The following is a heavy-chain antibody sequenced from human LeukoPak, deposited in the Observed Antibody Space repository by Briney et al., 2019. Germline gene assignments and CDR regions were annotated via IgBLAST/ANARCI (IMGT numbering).Heavy chain of an antibody. CDR3: ARDGWERPDAFDI. D-gene: IGHD1-26*01. Sequence: GGSLRLSCVASGFTFSSYWMSWVRQAPGKGLEWVANIKQDGSEKYYVDSVKGRFTISRDNAKNSLYLQMNSLRAEDTAVYYCARDGWERPDAFDIWGQGTMVTVSS. V-gene: IGHV3-7*01. CDR1: GFTFSSYW. CDR2: IKQDGSEK. J-gene: IGHJ3*02.